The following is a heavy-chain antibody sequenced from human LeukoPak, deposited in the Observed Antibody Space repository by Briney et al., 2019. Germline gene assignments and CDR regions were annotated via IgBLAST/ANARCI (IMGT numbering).Heavy chain of an antibody. D-gene: IGHD3-22*01. CDR3: AIDSLTMIVPDAFDI. Sequence: GASVKVSCKASGYTFTSYGISWVRQAPGQGLEWMGWISAYNGNTNYAQKLQGRVTMTTDTSKSTAYMKLRSLRSDDTAVYYCAIDSLTMIVPDAFDIWGQGTMVTVSS. V-gene: IGHV1-18*01. CDR1: GYTFTSYG. CDR2: ISAYNGNT. J-gene: IGHJ3*02.